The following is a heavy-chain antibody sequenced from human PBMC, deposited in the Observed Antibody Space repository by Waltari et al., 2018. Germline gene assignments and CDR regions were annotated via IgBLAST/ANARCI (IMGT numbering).Heavy chain of an antibody. D-gene: IGHD6-6*01. CDR1: GASISSYY. J-gene: IGHJ4*02. CDR2: IYTSGGT. V-gene: IGHV4-4*07. CDR3: ARDTVSARPLYFDY. Sequence: QVQLQESGPGLVKPSETLSLTCTVSGASISSYYWSWIRQPAGKGLEWIGRIYTSGGTNYNPSLKSRVTMSVDTSKSQFSLRLSSVTAADTAVYYCARDTVSARPLYFDYWGQGILVTVSS.